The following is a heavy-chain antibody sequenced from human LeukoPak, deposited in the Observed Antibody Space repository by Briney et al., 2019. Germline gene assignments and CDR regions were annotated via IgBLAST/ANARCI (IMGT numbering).Heavy chain of an antibody. Sequence: ASVKVCCKASGYTFTTYGISWVRQAPGQGLEWMGWISAYNGNTNYAQKLQGRVTMTTDTSTSTAYMVLRSLRSDDTAVYYCARDYQGFGELFDYYYYGMDVWGKGTTVTVSS. CDR3: ARDYQGFGELFDYYYYGMDV. V-gene: IGHV1-18*04. CDR1: GYTFTTYG. J-gene: IGHJ6*04. CDR2: ISAYNGNT. D-gene: IGHD3-10*01.